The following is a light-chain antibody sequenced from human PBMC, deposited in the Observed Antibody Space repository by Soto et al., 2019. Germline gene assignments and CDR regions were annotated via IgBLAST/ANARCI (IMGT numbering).Light chain of an antibody. CDR2: GAS. J-gene: IGKJ1*01. CDR3: QQYNYWPTWT. CDR1: QSVSSN. Sequence: IVLTQSPATLSLSPGERANLSCRASQSVSSNYLAWYQQKPGQAPRLLIYGASSRATGIPDRFSGSWSGTEFTLTISSLQSQDLAVYYCQQYNYWPTWTFGLGTKVEIK. V-gene: IGKV3D-15*01.